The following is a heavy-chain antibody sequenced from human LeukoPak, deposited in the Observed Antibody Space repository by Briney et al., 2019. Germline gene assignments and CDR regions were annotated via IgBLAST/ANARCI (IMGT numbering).Heavy chain of an antibody. V-gene: IGHV3-30*04. D-gene: IGHD3-10*01. CDR2: ISYDGSDK. CDR3: AKDQELLWFGELSSVLDY. J-gene: IGHJ4*02. Sequence: GGSLRLSCAASGFTFSTYAMHWVRRAPGKGLEWGAFISYDGSDKYYADSVKGRFTISRDNSKNTLYLQMNSLRAEDTAVYYCAKDQELLWFGELSSVLDYWGQGTLVTVSS. CDR1: GFTFSTYA.